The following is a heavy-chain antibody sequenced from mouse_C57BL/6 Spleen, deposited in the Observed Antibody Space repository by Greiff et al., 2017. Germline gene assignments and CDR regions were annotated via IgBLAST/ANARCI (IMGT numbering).Heavy chain of an antibody. CDR3: ARDRWLLFDY. D-gene: IGHD2-3*01. V-gene: IGHV3-6*01. CDR2: ISYDGSN. CDR1: GYSITSGYY. J-gene: IGHJ2*01. Sequence: ESGPGLVKPSQSLSLTCSVTGYSITSGYYWNWIRQFPGNKLEWMGYISYDGSNNYNPSLKNRISITRDTSKNQFFLKLNSVTTEDTATYYCARDRWLLFDYWGQGTTLTVSS.